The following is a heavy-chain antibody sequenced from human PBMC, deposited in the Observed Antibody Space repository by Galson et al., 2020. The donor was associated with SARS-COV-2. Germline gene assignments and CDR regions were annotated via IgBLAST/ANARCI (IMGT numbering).Heavy chain of an antibody. CDR3: ARGFAGSWYFFDN. D-gene: IGHD6-13*01. Sequence: DSVRGRFTVSRDSSRNTFFLHMSSLRVDDTAVYYCARGFAGSWYFFDNWGQGTLITVSS. V-gene: IGHV3-23*01. J-gene: IGHJ4*02.